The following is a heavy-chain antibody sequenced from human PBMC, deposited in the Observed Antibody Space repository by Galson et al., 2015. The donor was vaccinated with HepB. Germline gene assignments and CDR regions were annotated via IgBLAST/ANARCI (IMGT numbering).Heavy chain of an antibody. J-gene: IGHJ4*02. CDR3: ARAIQLWPTPQYYFDY. V-gene: IGHV6-1*01. Sequence: CAISGDSVSSNSAAWNWIRQSPSRGLEWLGRTYYRSKWYNDYAVSVKSRITINPDTSKNQFSLRLNSVTPKDTAVYYCARAIQLWPTPQYYFDYWGQGTLVTVSS. CDR1: GDSVSSNSAA. D-gene: IGHD5-18*01. CDR2: TYYRSKWYN.